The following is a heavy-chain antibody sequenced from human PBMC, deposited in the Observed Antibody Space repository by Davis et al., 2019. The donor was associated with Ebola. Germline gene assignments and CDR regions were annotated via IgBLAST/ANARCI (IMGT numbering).Heavy chain of an antibody. J-gene: IGHJ4*02. D-gene: IGHD4/OR15-4a*01. CDR3: AGGAKDY. CDR2: IWYDGSNK. Sequence: GGSLRLSCAASGFTFSSYGMHWVRQAPGKGLEWVAVIWYDGSNKYYADSVKGRFTISRDNAKNSLYLQMNSLRAEDTAVYYCAGGAKDYWGQGTLVTVSS. V-gene: IGHV3-33*01. CDR1: GFTFSSYG.